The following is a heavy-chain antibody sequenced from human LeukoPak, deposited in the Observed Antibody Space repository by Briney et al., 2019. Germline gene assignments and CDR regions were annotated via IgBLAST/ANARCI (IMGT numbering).Heavy chain of an antibody. V-gene: IGHV3-23*01. CDR2: IINSGEST. J-gene: IGHJ4*02. D-gene: IGHD5-24*01. Sequence: GGSLRLSCAASGFSFNIYAMNWVRQAPGKGLEWVSTIINSGESTYYADSVQGRFTISRDNSNNTLYLQMTSLRDEDTAIYYCAKVGRAYNWYYLDNWGQGTLVTVSS. CDR3: AKVGRAYNWYYLDN. CDR1: GFSFNIYA.